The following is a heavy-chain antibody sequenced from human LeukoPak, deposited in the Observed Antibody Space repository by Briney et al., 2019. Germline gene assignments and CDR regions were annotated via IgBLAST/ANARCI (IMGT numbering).Heavy chain of an antibody. CDR1: GFTFSSYA. D-gene: IGHD3-22*01. CDR3: AKGMIVVVYDYYYGMYV. Sequence: PGGSLRLSCAASGFTFSSYAMSWVRQAPGKGLEWVSAISGSGGSTYYADSVKGRFTISRDNSKNTLYLQMNSLRAEDTAVYYCAKGMIVVVYDYYYGMYVWGQGTTVTVSS. J-gene: IGHJ6*02. V-gene: IGHV3-23*01. CDR2: ISGSGGST.